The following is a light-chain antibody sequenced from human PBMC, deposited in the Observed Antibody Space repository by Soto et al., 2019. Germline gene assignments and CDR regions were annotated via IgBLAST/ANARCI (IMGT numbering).Light chain of an antibody. CDR2: DAS. CDR3: HQYNSWPPGT. Sequence: EIVFTQAPAILSVSRGERATLSCRASQSVSRSLAWYQQKPGQAPRLLISDASTRATGIPARFSGSGSGTEFTLTISSLQSEDFALYYCHQYNSWPPGTFGQGTKVDIK. J-gene: IGKJ2*01. V-gene: IGKV3-15*01. CDR1: QSVSRS.